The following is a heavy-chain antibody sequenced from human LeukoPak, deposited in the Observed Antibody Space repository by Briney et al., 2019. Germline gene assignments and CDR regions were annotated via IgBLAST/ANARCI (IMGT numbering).Heavy chain of an antibody. CDR1: GFTVSNNY. CDR2: IYSGGST. V-gene: IGHV3-53*01. D-gene: IGHD6-6*01. Sequence: GGSLRLSCAASGFTVSNNYMSWVRQAPGKGLEWVSVIYSGGSTYYADSVKGRFTISRDTSKNTLSLQMNSLRAEDTAVYYCASLSLGHYWGQGTLVTVSS. J-gene: IGHJ4*02. CDR3: ASLSLGHY.